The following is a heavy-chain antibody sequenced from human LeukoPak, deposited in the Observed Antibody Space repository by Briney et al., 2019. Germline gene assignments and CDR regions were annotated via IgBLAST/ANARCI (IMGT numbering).Heavy chain of an antibody. Sequence: ASVKVSCTASGYTFTGYYMHWVRQAPGPRLEWMGWINPNSGGTNYAQKFQGRVTMTRDTSISTAYMELSRLRSDDTAVYYCARGAEGGSYYYYYMDVWGKGTTVTVSS. CDR2: INPNSGGT. CDR3: ARGAEGGSYYYYYMDV. V-gene: IGHV1-2*02. J-gene: IGHJ6*03. CDR1: GYTFTGYY.